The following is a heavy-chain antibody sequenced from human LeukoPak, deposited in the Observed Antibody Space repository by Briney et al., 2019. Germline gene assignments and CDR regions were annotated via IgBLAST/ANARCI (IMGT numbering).Heavy chain of an antibody. CDR2: IYYSGST. J-gene: IGHJ6*02. Sequence: PSETLSLTCTVSGGSVSSGSYYWSWIRQPPGKGLEWIGYIYYSGSTNYNPSLKSRVTISVDTSENQFSLKLSSVTAADTAVYYCARGSSSWYQYYYYYGMDVWGQGTTVTVSS. CDR1: GGSVSSGSYY. D-gene: IGHD6-13*01. CDR3: ARGSSSWYQYYYYYGMDV. V-gene: IGHV4-61*01.